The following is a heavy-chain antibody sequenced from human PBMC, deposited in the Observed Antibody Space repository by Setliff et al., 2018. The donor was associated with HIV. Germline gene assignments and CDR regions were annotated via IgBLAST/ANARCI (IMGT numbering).Heavy chain of an antibody. CDR3: ARDFLRSGYFDS. D-gene: IGHD4-17*01. CDR1: GDSLSSDYYY. V-gene: IGHV4-31*03. CDR2: IYYSGST. Sequence: SETLSLTCTVSGDSLSSDYYYWTWIRQHPEKGLEWIGYIYYSGSTLYNPSLRSRLSMSVDTSKNQFSLELSSVTAADTAVYFCARDFLRSGYFDSCGQGKLVTVSS. J-gene: IGHJ4*02.